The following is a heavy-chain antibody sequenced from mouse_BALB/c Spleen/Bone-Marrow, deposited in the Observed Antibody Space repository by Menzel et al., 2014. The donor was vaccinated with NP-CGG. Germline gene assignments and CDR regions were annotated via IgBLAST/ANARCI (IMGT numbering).Heavy chain of an antibody. CDR1: GFTFSNYW. Sequence: EVQRVESGGGLVQPGGSMKLSCVASGFTFSNYWMNWVRQSPEKGLEWVAEIRLKSNNYATHYAESVKGRFTISRDDSKSSVYLQMNNLRAEDTGIYYCTGRGRGYAMDYWGQGTSVTVSS. J-gene: IGHJ4*01. CDR2: IRLKSNNYAT. CDR3: TGRGRGYAMDY. V-gene: IGHV6-6*02.